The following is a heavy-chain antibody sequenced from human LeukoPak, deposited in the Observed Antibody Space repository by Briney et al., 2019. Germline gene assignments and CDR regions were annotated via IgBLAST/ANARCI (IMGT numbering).Heavy chain of an antibody. V-gene: IGHV3-33*01. J-gene: IGHJ5*02. CDR1: GFTFSSYG. D-gene: IGHD3-3*01. CDR2: IWYDGSNK. Sequence: GGSLRLSCAASGFTFSSYGMHWVRQAPGKGLEWVAVIWYDGSNKYYADSVKGRFTISRDNSKNTLYLQMNSLRAEDTAVYYCARANYDFWSGYRSWFDPWGQGTLVTVSS. CDR3: ARANYDFWSGYRSWFDP.